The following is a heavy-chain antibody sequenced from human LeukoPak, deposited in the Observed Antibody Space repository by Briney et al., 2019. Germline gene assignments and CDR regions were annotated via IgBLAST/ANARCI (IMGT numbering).Heavy chain of an antibody. J-gene: IGHJ4*02. Sequence: SETLSLTCTVSGGSISSGDYYWTWIRQHPGKGLEWIGYIYNSGTTYYNPSLESRVTISGDTSKNQFSLKLSSATAADTAVYYCARTAGWSYGFDYWGQETLVTVSS. D-gene: IGHD3-16*01. CDR1: GGSISSGDYY. V-gene: IGHV4-31*03. CDR3: ARTAGWSYGFDY. CDR2: IYNSGTT.